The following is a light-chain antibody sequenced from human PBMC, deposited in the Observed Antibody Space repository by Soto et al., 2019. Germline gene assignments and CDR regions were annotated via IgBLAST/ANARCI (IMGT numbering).Light chain of an antibody. CDR1: QSVGCY. Sequence: EIVLTQSPGTLSLSPGERATLSCRASQSVGCYLAWYQQKPGQAPRPLIYGASDRATDIPDRFSGRGSGTDFTRIISRLEPEDFAVYYCQHYANSPWTFGQGTKVEIK. CDR2: GAS. V-gene: IGKV3-20*01. CDR3: QHYANSPWT. J-gene: IGKJ1*01.